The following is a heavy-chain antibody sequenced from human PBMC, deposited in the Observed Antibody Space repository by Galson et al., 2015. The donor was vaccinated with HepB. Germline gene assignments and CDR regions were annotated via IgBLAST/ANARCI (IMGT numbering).Heavy chain of an antibody. J-gene: IGHJ4*02. CDR3: AGGRSKWELLRDYFDY. D-gene: IGHD1-26*01. Sequence: SVKVSCKASGGSLSSYTINWVRQAPGQGLEWMGGIIPMFGIANYAQKFQGRVTITADRSTNTAYLELSSLRSEDTAVYYCAGGRSKWELLRDYFDYWGQGTLVTVSS. CDR1: GGSLSSYT. CDR2: IIPMFGIA. V-gene: IGHV1-69*10.